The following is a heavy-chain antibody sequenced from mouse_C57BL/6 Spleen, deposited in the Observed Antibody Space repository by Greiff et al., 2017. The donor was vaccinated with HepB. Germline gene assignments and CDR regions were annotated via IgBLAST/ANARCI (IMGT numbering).Heavy chain of an antibody. CDR3: ARWGYYDYDRDFDY. Sequence: QVQLQQPGAELVRPGSSVKLSCKASGYTFTSYWMHWVKQRPIQGLEWIGNIDPSDSETHYNQKFKDKATLTVDKSSSTAYMQLSSLTSEDSAVYYCARWGYYDYDRDFDYWGQGTTLTVSS. CDR1: GYTFTSYW. D-gene: IGHD2-4*01. CDR2: IDPSDSET. J-gene: IGHJ2*01. V-gene: IGHV1-52*01.